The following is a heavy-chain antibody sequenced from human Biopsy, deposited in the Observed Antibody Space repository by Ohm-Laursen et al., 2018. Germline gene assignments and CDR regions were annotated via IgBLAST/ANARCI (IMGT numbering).Heavy chain of an antibody. Sequence: SQTLSLTCTVSGGSISNNNYCWGWIRQPPGKGLEWIGSIFYRGSTHYKPSLKSRVNISVDTSKNHFSLKLNSVTAADTAVYYCARDYDTSGYYYVSWGQGTLVTVSS. D-gene: IGHD3-22*01. J-gene: IGHJ5*02. CDR2: IFYRGST. CDR3: ARDYDTSGYYYVS. CDR1: GGSISNNNYC. V-gene: IGHV4-39*02.